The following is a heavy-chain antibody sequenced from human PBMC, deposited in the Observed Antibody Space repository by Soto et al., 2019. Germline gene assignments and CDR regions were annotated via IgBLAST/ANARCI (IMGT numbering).Heavy chain of an antibody. D-gene: IGHD2-2*01. CDR1: GGTFSSYA. Sequence: QVQLVQSGAEVKKPGSSVKVSCKASGGTFSSYAISWVRQAPGQELEWMGGIIPISGTANYAQKFQGRVTSTADESTSTAYMELSSLRSEDTAVYYCARSQGSSTSLEIYYYYYYGMDVWGQGTTVTVSS. V-gene: IGHV1-69*01. CDR3: ARSQGSSTSLEIYYYYYYGMDV. J-gene: IGHJ6*02. CDR2: IIPISGTA.